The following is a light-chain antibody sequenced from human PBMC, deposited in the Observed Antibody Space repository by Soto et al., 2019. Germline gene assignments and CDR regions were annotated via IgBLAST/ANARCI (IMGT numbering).Light chain of an antibody. Sequence: DIVLTQSPGTLSLSQGETATLSCRASQRITSSFLTWYQQRPGQAPRLLIYDASNRATGIPARFSGSGSGTDFTLTISSLQPEDFATYYCLQHNSYPWTFGQGTKVDIK. J-gene: IGKJ1*01. CDR3: LQHNSYPWT. CDR1: QRITSSF. V-gene: IGKV3-20*01. CDR2: DAS.